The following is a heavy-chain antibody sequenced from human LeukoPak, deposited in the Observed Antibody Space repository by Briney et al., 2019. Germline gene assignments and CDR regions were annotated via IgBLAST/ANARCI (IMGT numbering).Heavy chain of an antibody. J-gene: IGHJ4*02. Sequence: PGGSLRLSCAASGFTFSSYAMSWVRQAPGKGLEWVSAISGSGGSTYYADSVKGRFTISRDNSKNTLYLRMNSLRAEDTAVYYCAKGETVEMATMGGDYWGQGTLVTVSS. V-gene: IGHV3-23*01. CDR2: ISGSGGST. CDR3: AKGETVEMATMGGDY. D-gene: IGHD5-24*01. CDR1: GFTFSSYA.